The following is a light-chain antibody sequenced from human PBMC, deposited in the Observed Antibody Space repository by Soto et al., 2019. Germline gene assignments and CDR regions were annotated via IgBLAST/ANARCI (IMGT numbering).Light chain of an antibody. Sequence: DIQMTQSPSSLSSSVGDIVTITCGASQSISSYLNWYQQKPGKAPKLLIYAASSLQSGVPSRFSGSGSGTDFTLTINSLQPEDFATYSCQQSYNSPQTFGQGTKVDIK. CDR1: QSISSY. V-gene: IGKV1-39*01. J-gene: IGKJ1*01. CDR2: AAS. CDR3: QQSYNSPQT.